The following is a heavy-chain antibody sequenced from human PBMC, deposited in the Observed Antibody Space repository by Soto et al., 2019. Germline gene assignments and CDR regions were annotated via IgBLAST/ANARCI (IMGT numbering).Heavy chain of an antibody. CDR1: GFTFSSYS. D-gene: IGHD2-21*01. J-gene: IGHJ5*02. V-gene: IGHV3-48*02. CDR3: ARGLGVANNWFDP. CDR2: ISSSSSTI. Sequence: GGSLRLSCAASGFTFSSYSMNWVRQAPGKGLEWVSYISSSSSTIYYADSVKGRFTISRDNAKNSLYVQMNSLRDEDTAVYYCARGLGVANNWFDPWGQGTLVTVSS.